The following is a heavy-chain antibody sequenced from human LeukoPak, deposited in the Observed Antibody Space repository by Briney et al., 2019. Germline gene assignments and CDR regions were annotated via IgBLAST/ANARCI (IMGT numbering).Heavy chain of an antibody. CDR2: IYASGST. J-gene: IGHJ3*02. CDR1: GGSISSYY. D-gene: IGHD3-9*01. CDR3: ARDGKRYFDWFDAFDI. V-gene: IGHV4-4*07. Sequence: SETLSLTCTVSGGSISSYYWSWIRQPAGKGLEWIGRIYASGSTNYIPSLESRVTMSVDTSKNQFSLKLTSVTAADTAVYYCARDGKRYFDWFDAFDIWGQGTMVTVSS.